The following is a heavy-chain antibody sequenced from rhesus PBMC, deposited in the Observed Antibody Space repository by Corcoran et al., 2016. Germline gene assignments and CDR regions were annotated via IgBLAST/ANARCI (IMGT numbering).Heavy chain of an antibody. CDR3: ASPKEDDYYSTNLHAFDF. D-gene: IGHD3-16*01. V-gene: IGHV4-160*01. CDR2: IRSGGST. Sequence: QVQLQQWGEGLVKPSETLSLTCAVYGGSISSNYWSWIRQPPGKGLEWIGRIRSGGSTNYNPSLKSRVTISTDTSKNQFSLKLYSVTAADTAVYYCASPKEDDYYSTNLHAFDFWGQGLRVTVSS. J-gene: IGHJ3*01. CDR1: GGSISSNY.